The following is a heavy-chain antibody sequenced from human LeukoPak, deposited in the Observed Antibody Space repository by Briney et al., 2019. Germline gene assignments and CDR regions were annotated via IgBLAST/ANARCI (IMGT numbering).Heavy chain of an antibody. CDR3: ARGYGDYVLNWFDP. D-gene: IGHD4-17*01. Sequence: PGGSLRLSCAASGFTFSSYGMHWVRQAPGKGLEWVAVIWYDGSNKYYADSVKGRFTISRDNSKNTLYLQMNSVRAEDTAVYYCARGYGDYVLNWFDPWGQGTLVTVSS. CDR1: GFTFSSYG. J-gene: IGHJ5*02. CDR2: IWYDGSNK. V-gene: IGHV3-33*01.